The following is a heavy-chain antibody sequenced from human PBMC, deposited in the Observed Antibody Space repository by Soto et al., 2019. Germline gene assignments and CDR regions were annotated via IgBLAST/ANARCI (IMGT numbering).Heavy chain of an antibody. CDR3: AGPHGGSSGWDNWFDP. V-gene: IGHV4-34*01. J-gene: IGHJ5*02. Sequence: SLTLRLPWAAFGGAISGFYWTWIRQEPGTGLDWIGEINHSGSTNYNPSLKSRVTISVDTSKNQFSLQLSSVTAADPAVYYCAGPHGGSSGWDNWFDPWGQGTLVTVSS. D-gene: IGHD6-25*01. CDR1: GGAISGFY. CDR2: INHSGST.